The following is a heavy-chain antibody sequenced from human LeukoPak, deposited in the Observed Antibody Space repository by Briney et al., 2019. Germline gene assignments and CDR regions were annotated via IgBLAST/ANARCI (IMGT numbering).Heavy chain of an antibody. CDR3: ARVAQQLGYYYYGMDV. CDR1: GGSISSGDYY. CDR2: IYYSGST. J-gene: IGHJ6*04. D-gene: IGHD6-13*01. Sequence: SETLSLTCTVSGGSISSGDYYWSWIRQPPGKGLEWIGYIYYSGSTYYNPSLKSRVTISVDTSKNQFSLKLSSVTAADTAVYYCARVAQQLGYYYYGMDVWGKGTTVTVSS. V-gene: IGHV4-30-4*01.